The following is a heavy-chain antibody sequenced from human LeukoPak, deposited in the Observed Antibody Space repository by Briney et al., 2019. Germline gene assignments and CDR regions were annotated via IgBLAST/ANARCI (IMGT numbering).Heavy chain of an antibody. CDR2: IITIFGTA. CDR3: ATESIAAAECIYYYLYMDV. J-gene: IGHJ6*03. Sequence: ASVKVSCKASGGTFRRYAISWVRQTPGQGLEWMGRIITIFGTANYAQKFQGRVTITTDESTSTAYMELSSLRSEDTAVYYCATESIAAAECIYYYLYMDVWGKGTTVTVSS. V-gene: IGHV1-69*05. CDR1: GGTFRRYA. D-gene: IGHD6-13*01.